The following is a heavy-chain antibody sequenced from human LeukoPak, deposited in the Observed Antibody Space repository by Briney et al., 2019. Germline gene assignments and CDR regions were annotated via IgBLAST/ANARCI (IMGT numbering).Heavy chain of an antibody. CDR2: IYYSGST. J-gene: IGHJ6*02. V-gene: IGHV4-59*01. CDR3: ARSYYYDSSGYYYVPFGYYYYGMDV. D-gene: IGHD3-22*01. CDR1: GGSISSYY. Sequence: SETLSLTCTVSGGSISSYYWSWIRQPPGKGLEWIGYIYYSGSTNYNPSLKSRVTISVDTSKNQFSLKLSSVTAADTAVYYCARSYYYDSSGYYYVPFGYYYYGMDVWGQGTTVTVSS.